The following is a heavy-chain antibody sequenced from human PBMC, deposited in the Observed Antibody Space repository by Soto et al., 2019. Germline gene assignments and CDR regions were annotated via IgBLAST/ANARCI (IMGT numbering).Heavy chain of an antibody. CDR1: GYTFSNYW. V-gene: IGHV5-51*03. CDR2: IYPGDSDT. J-gene: IGHJ3*02. CDR3: ARRRDGGSYNAFDI. D-gene: IGHD1-26*01. Sequence: EVQLVQSGAEVKKPGESLKISCKGFGYTFSNYWIDWVRQMPGKGLEWMGIIYPGDSDTRYSPSFQGQVTISVDKSIPTAYLQWSSLKASDTAMYYCARRRDGGSYNAFDIWGQGTMVTVS.